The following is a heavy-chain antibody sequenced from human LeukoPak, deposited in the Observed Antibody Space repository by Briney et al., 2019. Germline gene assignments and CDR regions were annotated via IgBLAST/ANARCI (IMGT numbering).Heavy chain of an antibody. Sequence: SETLSLTCAVSGGSISSSNWWSWVRQPPGKGLEWIGQIYHSGSTNYNPSLKSRVAMSIDKSKNQFSLNVNSVTAADTAVYYCARVFVTAEYAFDIWGQGTMVTVSS. V-gene: IGHV4-4*02. D-gene: IGHD2-21*02. CDR2: IYHSGST. CDR3: ARVFVTAEYAFDI. CDR1: GGSISSSNW. J-gene: IGHJ3*02.